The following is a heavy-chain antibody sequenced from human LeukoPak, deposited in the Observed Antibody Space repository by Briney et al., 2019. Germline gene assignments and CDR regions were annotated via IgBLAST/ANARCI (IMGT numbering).Heavy chain of an antibody. Sequence: ASVKVSCKASGYTFTSYGISWVRQAPGQGLEWMGWISAYNGNTNYAQKLQGRVTMTTDTSTSTAYMELRSLRSDDTAVYYCARVGGYCSSTSRYRRAMDYYGMDVWGQGTTVTVSS. CDR3: ARVGGYCSSTSRYRRAMDYYGMDV. V-gene: IGHV1-18*01. D-gene: IGHD2-2*01. J-gene: IGHJ6*02. CDR1: GYTFTSYG. CDR2: ISAYNGNT.